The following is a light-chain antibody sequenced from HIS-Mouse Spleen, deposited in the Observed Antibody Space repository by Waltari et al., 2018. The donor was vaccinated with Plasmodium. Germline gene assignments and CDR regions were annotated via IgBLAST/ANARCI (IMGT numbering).Light chain of an antibody. V-gene: IGLV2-8*01. J-gene: IGLJ2*01. CDR2: EVS. CDR1: SSDVGGYNY. CDR3: SSYAGSNNLV. Sequence: QSALTQPPSASGSPGQSVTISCTGPSSDVGGYNYVSWYQQHPGKAPRRRIYEVSKRPSGVPDRFSGSKSGNTASLTVSGLQAEDEADYYCSSYAGSNNLVFGGGTKLTVL.